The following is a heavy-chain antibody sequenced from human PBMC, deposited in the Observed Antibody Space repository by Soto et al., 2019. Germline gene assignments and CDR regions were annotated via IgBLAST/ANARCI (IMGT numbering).Heavy chain of an antibody. Sequence: GGSLRLSCAASGFTFSRYWMTWVRQAPGKGLAWVANMKQDGSEKYYVDSVKGRFTISRDNAKNSLYLQMSSLRAEDTAVYFCARQYSGFEPYFDYWGQGTLVTVSS. J-gene: IGHJ4*02. CDR2: MKQDGSEK. V-gene: IGHV3-7*01. D-gene: IGHD5-12*01. CDR3: ARQYSGFEPYFDY. CDR1: GFTFSRYW.